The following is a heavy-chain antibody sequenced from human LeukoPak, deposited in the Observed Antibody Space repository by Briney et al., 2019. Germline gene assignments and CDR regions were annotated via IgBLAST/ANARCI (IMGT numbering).Heavy chain of an antibody. V-gene: IGHV4-38-2*02. CDR3: ARGQWLPVFDF. D-gene: IGHD3-22*01. Sequence: SETLSLTCTVSGYSISGGYYWGWIRQPPGKGLEWIGSIYQSGSTNYNPSLKSRVTISVDTSKNHFSLKLSSVTAADTAVYYCARGQWLPVFDFWGQGTLVTVSS. J-gene: IGHJ4*02. CDR2: IYQSGST. CDR1: GYSISGGYY.